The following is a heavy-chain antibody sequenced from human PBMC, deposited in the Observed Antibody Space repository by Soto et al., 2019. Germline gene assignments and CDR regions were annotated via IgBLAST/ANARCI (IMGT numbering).Heavy chain of an antibody. D-gene: IGHD2-2*01. CDR1: GFTFSSYS. CDR3: ARGSKDIVVVPASGYYYGMDV. Sequence: EVQLVESGGGLVQPGGSLRLSCAASGFTFSSYSMNWVRQAPGKGLEWVSYISSSSSTIYYADSVKGRFTISRDNAKNSLYLQMNSLRDEDTAVYNCARGSKDIVVVPASGYYYGMDVWGQGTTVTVSS. V-gene: IGHV3-48*02. J-gene: IGHJ6*02. CDR2: ISSSSSTI.